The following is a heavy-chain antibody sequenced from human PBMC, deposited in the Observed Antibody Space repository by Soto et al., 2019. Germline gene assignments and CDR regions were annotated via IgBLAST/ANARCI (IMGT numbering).Heavy chain of an antibody. V-gene: IGHV3-15*01. CDR3: TTTIRGYSYGNYY. J-gene: IGHJ4*02. Sequence: EVQLVESGGGLVKPGGSLRLSCAASGFTFSNAWMSWVRQAPGKGLEWVGRIKSKTDGGTTDYAAPVKGRFTISRDDSKNTLYLQMSSLKTEDTAVYYCTTTIRGYSYGNYYWGQETLVTVSS. CDR2: IKSKTDGGTT. D-gene: IGHD5-18*01. CDR1: GFTFSNAW.